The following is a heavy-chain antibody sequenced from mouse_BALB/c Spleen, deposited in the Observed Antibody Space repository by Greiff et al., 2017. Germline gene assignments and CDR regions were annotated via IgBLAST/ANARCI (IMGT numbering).Heavy chain of an antibody. Sequence: EVKLMESGGGLVQPGGSRTLSCAASGFTFSSFGMHWVRQAPEKGLEWVAYISSGSSTIYYADTVKGRFTISRDNPKNTLFLQMTSLRSEDTAMYYCARSGDYDGFAYWGQGTLVTVSA. CDR3: ARSGDYDGFAY. CDR2: ISSGSSTI. J-gene: IGHJ3*01. D-gene: IGHD2-4*01. V-gene: IGHV5-17*02. CDR1: GFTFSSFG.